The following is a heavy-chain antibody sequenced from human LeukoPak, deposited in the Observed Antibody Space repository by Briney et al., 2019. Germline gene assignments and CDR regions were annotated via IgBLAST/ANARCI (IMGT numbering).Heavy chain of an antibody. CDR2: MNPNSGNT. Sequence: ASVKVSCKASGYTFTSYDINWVRQATGQGLEWMGWMNPNSGNTGYAQKFQGRVTMTRNTSISTAYMELSSLRSEDTAVYYCAREAVFPNIVVVVAAPRGMDVWGQGTTVTVSS. CDR1: GYTFTSYD. CDR3: AREAVFPNIVVVVAAPRGMDV. J-gene: IGHJ6*02. V-gene: IGHV1-8*01. D-gene: IGHD2-15*01.